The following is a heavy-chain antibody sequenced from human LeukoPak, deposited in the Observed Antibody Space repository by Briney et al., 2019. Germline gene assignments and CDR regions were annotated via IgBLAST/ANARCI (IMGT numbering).Heavy chain of an antibody. J-gene: IGHJ6*03. D-gene: IGHD3-10*01. CDR2: IYYSGST. Sequence: TFSSYAMSWIRQPPGKGLEWIGSIYYSGSTYYNPSLKSRVTISVDTSKNQFSLKLSSVTAADTAVYYCARSRGDGYYYMDVWGKGTTVTISS. V-gene: IGHV4-39*01. CDR3: ARSRGDGYYYMDV. CDR1: TFSSYA.